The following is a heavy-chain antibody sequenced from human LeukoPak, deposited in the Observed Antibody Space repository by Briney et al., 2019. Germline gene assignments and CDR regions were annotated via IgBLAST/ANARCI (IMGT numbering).Heavy chain of an antibody. Sequence: TGGSLRLSCAASGFTFSSYGIHWVRQAPGKGLEWVAFIRYDGSNKYYADSVKGRFTISRDNSKNTLYLQMNSLRAEDTAVYYCAKGSTVFGVVIRTYLDYWGLGTLVTVSS. V-gene: IGHV3-30*02. J-gene: IGHJ4*02. CDR1: GFTFSSYG. D-gene: IGHD3-3*01. CDR2: IRYDGSNK. CDR3: AKGSTVFGVVIRTYLDY.